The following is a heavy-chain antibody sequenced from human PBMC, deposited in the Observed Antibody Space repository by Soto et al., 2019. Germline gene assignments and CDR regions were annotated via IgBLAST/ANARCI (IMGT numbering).Heavy chain of an antibody. V-gene: IGHV4-39*01. Sequence: SETLSLTCTVSGGSISSSSHYWGWIRQPPGKGLEWIGNVYYGGSTYYNPSLKSRVTISVETSKSQFSLRLSSVTAADTAVYYCAGGDYYHSSGYYFYYYTMDVWGQGTTVT. J-gene: IGHJ6*02. CDR1: GGSISSSSHY. CDR2: VYYGGST. D-gene: IGHD3-22*01. CDR3: AGGDYYHSSGYYFYYYTMDV.